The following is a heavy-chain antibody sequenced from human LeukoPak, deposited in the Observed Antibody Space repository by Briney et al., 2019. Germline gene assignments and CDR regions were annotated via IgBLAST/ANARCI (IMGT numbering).Heavy chain of an antibody. Sequence: GGSLRLSCTASGFTFGDYAMSWVRQAPGKGLEWVGFIRSKAYGGTTEYAASVKGRFTISRDDSKSIAYLQMNSLKTEDTAVYYCTSYGYANYYYYMDVWGKGTTVTVSS. CDR1: GFTFGDYA. CDR3: TSYGYANYYYYMDV. J-gene: IGHJ6*03. CDR2: IRSKAYGGTT. D-gene: IGHD2-8*01. V-gene: IGHV3-49*04.